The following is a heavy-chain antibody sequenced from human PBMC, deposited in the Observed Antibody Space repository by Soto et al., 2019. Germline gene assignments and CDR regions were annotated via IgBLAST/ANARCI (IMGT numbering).Heavy chain of an antibody. V-gene: IGHV4-59*01. Sequence: SETLSLTCTVSGVSISSYYWSWIRQPPGKGLEWIGYIYYSGSTNYNPSLKSRVTISVDTSKNQFSLKLSSVTAADTAVYYCARVYCSGGSCYPTGVYYYYYMDVWGKGTTVTVSS. CDR3: ARVYCSGGSCYPTGVYYYYYMDV. J-gene: IGHJ6*03. CDR1: GVSISSYY. CDR2: IYYSGST. D-gene: IGHD2-15*01.